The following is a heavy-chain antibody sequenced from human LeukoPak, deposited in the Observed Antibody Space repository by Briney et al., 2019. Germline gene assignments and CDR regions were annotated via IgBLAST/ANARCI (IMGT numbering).Heavy chain of an antibody. CDR2: ISGPAGSA. J-gene: IGHJ4*02. Sequence: PGGSLRLSCAASGCAFSSFAMSWVRQTPGKGLEWVSTISGPAGSAYYADSVKGRFTISRDNSNNTLYLQMNSLRVDDTAVYYCAKGIISSAWTRGFDYWGRGTLVTVSS. D-gene: IGHD6-19*01. CDR1: GCAFSSFA. CDR3: AKGIISSAWTRGFDY. V-gene: IGHV3-23*01.